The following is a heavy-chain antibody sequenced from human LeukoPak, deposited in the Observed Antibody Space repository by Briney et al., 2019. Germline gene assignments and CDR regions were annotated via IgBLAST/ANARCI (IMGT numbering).Heavy chain of an antibody. CDR2: VWYDGSHK. V-gene: IGHV3-33*06. CDR3: AKDRLRYYMDV. J-gene: IGHJ6*03. D-gene: IGHD2-21*01. Sequence: PGGSLRLSCEASGFSFSTYGMHWVRQAPGKGLEWVAVVWYDGSHKYYANSVKGRFTISRDNSKNTLYLQMNSLRAEDTAVYYCAKDRLRYYMDVWGKGTTVTVSS. CDR1: GFSFSTYG.